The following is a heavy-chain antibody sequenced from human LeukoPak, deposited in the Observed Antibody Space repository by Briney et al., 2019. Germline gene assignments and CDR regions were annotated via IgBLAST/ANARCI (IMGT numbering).Heavy chain of an antibody. J-gene: IGHJ5*02. Sequence: SVKVSCKASGGTFSSYAISWVRQAPGQGLEWMGGIIPIFGTANYAQKSQGRVTITADESTSTAYMELSSLRSEDTAVYYCARWYYDFWSGYYHWFDPWGQGTLVTVSS. CDR3: ARWYYDFWSGYYHWFDP. D-gene: IGHD3-3*01. V-gene: IGHV1-69*01. CDR1: GGTFSSYA. CDR2: IIPIFGTA.